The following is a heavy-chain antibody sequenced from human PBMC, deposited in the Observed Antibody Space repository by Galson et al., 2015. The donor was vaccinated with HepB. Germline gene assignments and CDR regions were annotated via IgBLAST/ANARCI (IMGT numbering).Heavy chain of an antibody. J-gene: IGHJ4*02. Sequence: ETLSLTCTVSGGSISSSSFHWGWVRQPPGKGLEWIGSIYYSGTTYYKPSLKSRVTISIDTSKNQFSLKLSSVTAADTAVYYCARESSSSSAYWGQGTLVTVSS. D-gene: IGHD6-6*01. V-gene: IGHV4-39*07. CDR2: IYYSGTT. CDR3: ARESSSSSAY. CDR1: GGSISSSSFH.